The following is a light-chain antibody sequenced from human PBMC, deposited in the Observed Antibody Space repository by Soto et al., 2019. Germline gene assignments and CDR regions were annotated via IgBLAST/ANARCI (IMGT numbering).Light chain of an antibody. V-gene: IGKV1-5*01. CDR2: DAS. CDR3: ELIESHPQA. J-gene: IGKJ1*01. Sequence: DIQMTQSPSTLSASVGDRVTITCRASQSISSWLAWYQQKPGKAPKLLIYDASSLESGVPSRSSGSGSETESTVAISVGKADDCSANSCELIESHPQAFGQGTKVDIK. CDR1: QSISSW.